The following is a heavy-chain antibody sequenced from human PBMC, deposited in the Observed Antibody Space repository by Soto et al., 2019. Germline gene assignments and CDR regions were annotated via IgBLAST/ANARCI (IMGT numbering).Heavy chain of an antibody. CDR1: GFTFSCCA. V-gene: IGHV3-23*01. CDR3: VKNRGGGSYTNWSLAS. Sequence: EVQLLDSGGGLVQPGGSLRPSCEASGFTFSCCAMSWVRQAPGKGLEWVSTIHGDGDYMQYTDSVKGRFTISKDNSRNTLYLQMDSLRGDDTAVYYCVKNRGGGSYTNWSLASWGRGTLVTVSS. CDR2: IHGDGDYM. D-gene: IGHD1-26*01. J-gene: IGHJ2*01.